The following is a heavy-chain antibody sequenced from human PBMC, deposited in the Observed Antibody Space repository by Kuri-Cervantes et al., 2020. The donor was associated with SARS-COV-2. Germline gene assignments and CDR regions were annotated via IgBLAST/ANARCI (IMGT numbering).Heavy chain of an antibody. J-gene: IGHJ6*02. CDR3: ARDSQQLGYYYYYGMDV. D-gene: IGHD6-6*01. CDR1: GFTFSSYS. Sequence: ETLSLTCAASGFTFSSYSMNWVRQAPGKGLEWVSSISSSSSYIYYADSVKGRFTISRDNAKNSLYLQMNSLRAEDTAVYYCARDSQQLGYYYYYGMDVWGQGTTVTVSS. V-gene: IGHV3-21*01. CDR2: ISSSSSYI.